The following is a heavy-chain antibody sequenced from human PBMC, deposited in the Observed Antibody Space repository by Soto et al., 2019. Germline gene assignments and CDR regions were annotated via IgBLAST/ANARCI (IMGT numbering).Heavy chain of an antibody. CDR3: ARDWLDAFDI. V-gene: IGHV3-23*01. Sequence: GGSLRLSCAASGFTFSSYAMSWVRQAPGKGLEWVSAISGSGGSTYYADSVKGRFTISRDNSKNSLYLQMNSLRDEDTAVYYCARDWLDAFDIWGQGTMVTVSS. D-gene: IGHD3-9*01. J-gene: IGHJ3*02. CDR1: GFTFSSYA. CDR2: ISGSGGST.